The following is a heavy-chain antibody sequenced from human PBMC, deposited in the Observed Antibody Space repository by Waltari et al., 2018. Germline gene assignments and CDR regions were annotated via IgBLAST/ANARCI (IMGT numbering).Heavy chain of an antibody. CDR2: ISKTGTT. CDR1: GDSLTSGSYS. J-gene: IGHJ4*02. CDR3: ARLEHLSGRVL. Sequence: QVRLQESGPGLVKSSQTLSLTCSASGDSLTSGSYSWGWIRQAAGKGLEYIARISKTGTTSYNPSRERRVTILIDTSKNEFSLKIASVTAADTAGYYCARLEHLSGRVLGGQGTLVTVSS. D-gene: IGHD3-16*01. V-gene: IGHV4-61*02.